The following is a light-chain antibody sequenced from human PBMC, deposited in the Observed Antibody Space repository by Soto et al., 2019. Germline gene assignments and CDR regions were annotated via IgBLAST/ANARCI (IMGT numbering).Light chain of an antibody. V-gene: IGKV1-5*01. CDR2: DVS. Sequence: DIQMAQSPSTLSASVGDRVTITCRASQSISYWLAWYQQKPGKAPNLLIYDVSNLESGVPSRFSGSASGTEFTLTISSLQPDDFATYYCQQYSSHLWTFGQGTKV. CDR3: QQYSSHLWT. J-gene: IGKJ1*01. CDR1: QSISYW.